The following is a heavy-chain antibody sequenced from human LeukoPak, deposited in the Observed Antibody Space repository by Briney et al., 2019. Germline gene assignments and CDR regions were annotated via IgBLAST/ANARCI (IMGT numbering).Heavy chain of an antibody. CDR3: ARGYERSAFDI. CDR1: GFTFSSYG. D-gene: IGHD3-3*01. CDR2: ISYDGSNK. V-gene: IGHV3-30*03. J-gene: IGHJ3*02. Sequence: PGRSLRLSCAASGFTFSSYGMHWVRQAPGKGLEWVAVISYDGSNKYYADSVKGRFTISRDNSKNTLYLQMNSLRAEDTAVYYCARGYERSAFDIWGQGTMVTVSS.